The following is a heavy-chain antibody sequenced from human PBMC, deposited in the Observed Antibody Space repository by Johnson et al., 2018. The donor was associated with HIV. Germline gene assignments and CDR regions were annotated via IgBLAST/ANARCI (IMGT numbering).Heavy chain of an antibody. V-gene: IGHV3-30-3*01. CDR3: ARAGVVFSTASHDAFDI. J-gene: IGHJ3*02. CDR1: EFTFDSFT. D-gene: IGHD2-21*01. Sequence: VQLVESGGGVVQPGRSLTLSCAASEFTFDSFTMHWVRQAPGKGLEWVAVISYDASNKYYADSLKGRFTISRDNSKNTLYLQMNSLRAEDTAVYYCARAGVVFSTASHDAFDIWGQGTMVTVSS. CDR2: ISYDASNK.